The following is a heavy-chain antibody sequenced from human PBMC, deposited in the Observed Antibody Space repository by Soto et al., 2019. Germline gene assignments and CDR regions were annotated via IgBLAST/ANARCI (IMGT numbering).Heavy chain of an antibody. J-gene: IGHJ4*02. Sequence: EVHLLVSGGGLVQPGGSLRLSCAASGFTLDNYAMTWVRQAPGKGLEWVSAISGTDGSTYYADTVKGRFTISRDNSKNTMYLQMNSMRAKDTSIYYCATVRICSGGDYYCIEYWGQGYLVTVSS. CDR2: ISGTDGST. V-gene: IGHV3-23*01. D-gene: IGHD2-15*01. CDR3: ATVRICSGGDYYCIEY. CDR1: GFTLDNYA.